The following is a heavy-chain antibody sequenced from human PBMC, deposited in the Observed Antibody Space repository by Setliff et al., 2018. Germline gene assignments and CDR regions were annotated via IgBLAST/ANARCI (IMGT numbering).Heavy chain of an antibody. V-gene: IGHV4-61*09. J-gene: IGHJ4*02. CDR1: GGSISSGGFY. D-gene: IGHD3-10*01. Sequence: SETLSLTCSVSGGSISSGGFYWSWIRQSAGRGLEWIGHFHTGGATDYNLSLKSRVTISLDSSKNQFSLRLGSVTAADAAVYFCARESATIGEFPLYYFDKWGQGIPVTV. CDR3: ARESATIGEFPLYYFDK. CDR2: FHTGGAT.